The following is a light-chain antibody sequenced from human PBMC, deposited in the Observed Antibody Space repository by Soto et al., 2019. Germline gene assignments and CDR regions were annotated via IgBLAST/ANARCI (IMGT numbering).Light chain of an antibody. V-gene: IGKV3-20*01. CDR2: RSS. J-gene: IGKJ1*01. CDR3: QQFDRSPWT. Sequence: EVLLTQSPGTLSVSPGERATLSCRASESVSSNYFAWYQQKLGQAPRLLLYRSSTRATGVPERFSGSVAGTYFTLISSRLEPEDFAVDYCQQFDRSPWTFGQGTTVEI. CDR1: ESVSSNY.